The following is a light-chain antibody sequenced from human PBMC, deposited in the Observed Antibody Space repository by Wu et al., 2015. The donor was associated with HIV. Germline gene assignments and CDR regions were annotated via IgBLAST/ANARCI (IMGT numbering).Light chain of an antibody. J-gene: IGKJ4*01. CDR3: QQYGKLPLT. CDR1: QSIGTY. V-gene: IGKV3-20*01. CDR2: GAF. Sequence: EIVVTQSPATLSLSPGERATLSCRASQSIGTYLAWYQHKPGQAPRLLISGAFNRATGIPDRFGGSGSGTDFTLTISRLDPEDSAMYYCQQYGKLPLTFGGGTKVEIK.